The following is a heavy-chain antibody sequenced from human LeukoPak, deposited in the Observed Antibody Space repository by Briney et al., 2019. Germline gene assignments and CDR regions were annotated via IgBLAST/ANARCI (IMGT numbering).Heavy chain of an antibody. Sequence: SETLSLTCAVYGGSFSGYYWSWILQPPGKGLEWIGEINHSGSTNYNPSLKSRVTISVDTSKNQFSLKLSSVTAADTALYYCARESGYCSGGSCFDTRYFDSWGQGTLVTVSS. D-gene: IGHD2-15*01. CDR2: INHSGST. CDR3: ARESGYCSGGSCFDTRYFDS. V-gene: IGHV4-34*01. J-gene: IGHJ4*02. CDR1: GGSFSGYY.